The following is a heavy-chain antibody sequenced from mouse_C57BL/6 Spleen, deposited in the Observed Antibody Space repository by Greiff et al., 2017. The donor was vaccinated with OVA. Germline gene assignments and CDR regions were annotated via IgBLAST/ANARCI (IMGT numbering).Heavy chain of an antibody. Sequence: LVGPGSSVKMSCKTSGYTFTSYGINWVKQRPGQGLEWIGYIYIGNGYTEYNEKFKGKATLTSDTSSSTAYMQLSSLTSEDSAIYFCARDYYGSSPAWFAYWGQGTLVTVSA. CDR3: ARDYYGSSPAWFAY. D-gene: IGHD1-1*01. J-gene: IGHJ3*01. CDR2: IYIGNGYT. V-gene: IGHV1-58*01. CDR1: GYTFTSYG.